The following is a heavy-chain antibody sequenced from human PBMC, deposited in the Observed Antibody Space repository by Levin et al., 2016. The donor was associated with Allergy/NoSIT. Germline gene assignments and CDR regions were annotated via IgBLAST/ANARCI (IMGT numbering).Heavy chain of an antibody. Sequence: ASVKVSCKASSYTFTSYGISWVRQAPGQGLEWMGWISAYNGNTNYAQKLQGRVTMTTDTSTSTAYMELRSLRSDDTAVYYCARAYGSGSYYNVDYYGMDVWGQGTTVTVSS. CDR3: ARAYGSGSYYNVDYYGMDV. CDR2: ISAYNGNT. V-gene: IGHV1-18*01. J-gene: IGHJ6*02. CDR1: SYTFTSYG. D-gene: IGHD3-10*01.